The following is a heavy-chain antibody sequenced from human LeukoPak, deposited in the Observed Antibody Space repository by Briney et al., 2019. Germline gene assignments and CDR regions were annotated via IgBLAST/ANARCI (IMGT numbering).Heavy chain of an antibody. J-gene: IGHJ6*02. CDR3: AKVLQYFYYGMDV. CDR2: ISNSGGST. CDR1: GFTFSSYD. D-gene: IGHD3-9*01. Sequence: GGSLRLSCAASGFTFSSYDMSCARQAPGKGLEWVSAISNSGGSTYYADSVKGRFTISRDNSKNTLYLQMNSLRAEDAAVYYCAKVLQYFYYGMDVWGQGTTVTVSS. V-gene: IGHV3-23*01.